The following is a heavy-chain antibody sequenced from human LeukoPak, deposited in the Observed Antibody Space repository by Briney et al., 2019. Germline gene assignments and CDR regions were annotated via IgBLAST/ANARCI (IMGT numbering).Heavy chain of an antibody. CDR2: INHSGST. CDR1: GGSFSGYY. V-gene: IGHV4-34*01. J-gene: IGHJ4*02. D-gene: IGHD6-25*01. Sequence: SETLSLTCAVYGGSFSGYYWSWIRQPPGKGLEWIGEINHSGSTNYNPSLKSRVTISVDTSKNQFSLKLSSVTAADTAVYYCARGGVWIAAAGAPLETRYFDYWGQGTLVTVSS. CDR3: ARGGVWIAAAGAPLETRYFDY.